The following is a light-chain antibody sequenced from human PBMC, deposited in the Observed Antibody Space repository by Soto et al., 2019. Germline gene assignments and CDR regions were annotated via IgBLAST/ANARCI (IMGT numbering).Light chain of an antibody. Sequence: QSALTQPRSVSGSPGQSVTISCTGTSSDVGGYNFVSWYQQHPGKAPKLMIYHVITRPSGVPDRFSGSKSGDTASLTISGLQAEDEADYYFCSYAGSYTYVFGTGTKLTVL. V-gene: IGLV2-11*01. CDR2: HVI. J-gene: IGLJ1*01. CDR1: SSDVGGYNF. CDR3: CSYAGSYTYV.